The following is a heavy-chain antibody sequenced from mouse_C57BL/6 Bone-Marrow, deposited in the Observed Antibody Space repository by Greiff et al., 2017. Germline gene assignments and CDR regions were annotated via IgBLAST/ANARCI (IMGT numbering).Heavy chain of an antibody. J-gene: IGHJ1*03. Sequence: VQGVEPGAELVKPGASVKVSCKASGYTFTSYWMHWVKQRPGQGLEWIGRIHPSDSDTNYNQKFKGKATLTVDKSSSTAYMQRSSLTSEDSAVYYCAIGKDYYGSSPYWYFDVWGTGTTVTVSS. CDR1: GYTFTSYW. V-gene: IGHV1-74*01. CDR3: AIGKDYYGSSPYWYFDV. D-gene: IGHD1-1*01. CDR2: IHPSDSDT.